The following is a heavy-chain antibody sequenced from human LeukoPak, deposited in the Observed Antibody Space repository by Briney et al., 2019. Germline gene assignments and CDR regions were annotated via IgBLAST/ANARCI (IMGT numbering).Heavy chain of an antibody. J-gene: IGHJ4*02. CDR3: ARDVFSYYDILTGYCDY. V-gene: IGHV3-21*01. D-gene: IGHD3-9*01. CDR1: GFTFSSYG. CDR2: ISTSSSFI. Sequence: GGSLRLSCAASGFTFSSYGINWVRQAPGKGLEWVSSISTSSSFIHYADSVKGRFTISRDNAKNSLYLQMNSLRAEDTAVYYCARDVFSYYDILTGYCDYWGQGTQVTVSS.